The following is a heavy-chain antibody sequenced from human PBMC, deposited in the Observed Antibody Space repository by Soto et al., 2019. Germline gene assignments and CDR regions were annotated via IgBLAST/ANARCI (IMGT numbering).Heavy chain of an antibody. J-gene: IGHJ3*02. CDR2: ISAGGGSP. V-gene: IGHV3-23*01. CDR3: AKDAFDI. CDR1: GFIFNNYA. Sequence: GGSLRLSCAASGFIFNNYAMSWVRQAPGKGLEWVSFISAGGGSPNYADSVKGRFTISRDNSKNMVYLQMNSLRAEDTAVYYCAKDAFDIWGQGTMVTVSS.